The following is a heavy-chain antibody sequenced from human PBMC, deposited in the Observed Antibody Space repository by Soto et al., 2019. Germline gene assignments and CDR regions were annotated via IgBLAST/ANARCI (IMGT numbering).Heavy chain of an antibody. J-gene: IGHJ4*02. CDR1: GFTFSDYA. Sequence: QLYLVESGGGVVQPGRSLRLSCAASGFTFSDYAMNWVRQAPGKGLEWVAVTSFDGNNKYYADSVKGRFTISKDNSKNPLAVQMNRLSVEESAVYYCARGDHYIFRTGHYTVAGLDSWGQGPLVTVSS. V-gene: IGHV3-30-3*01. CDR2: TSFDGNNK. D-gene: IGHD3-3*01. CDR3: ARGDHYIFRTGHYTVAGLDS.